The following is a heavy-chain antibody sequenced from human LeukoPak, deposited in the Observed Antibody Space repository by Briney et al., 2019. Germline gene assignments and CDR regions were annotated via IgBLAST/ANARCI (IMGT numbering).Heavy chain of an antibody. CDR1: GFTFSANA. CDR3: VRDPDALDF. J-gene: IGHJ4*02. Sequence: GGSLRLSCAASGFTFSANAMSWVRQAPGKGLEWVSYIRSSGSPIYYADSVRGRFTISRDNAKNSLYLQMNSLRDEDTAVYYCVRDPDALDFWGQGTPVTVSS. CDR2: IRSSGSPI. V-gene: IGHV3-48*02.